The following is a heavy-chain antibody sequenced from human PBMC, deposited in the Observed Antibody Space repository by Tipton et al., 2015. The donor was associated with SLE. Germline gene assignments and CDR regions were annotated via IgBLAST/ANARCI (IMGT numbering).Heavy chain of an antibody. Sequence: SLRLSCTASGFTFSRHAMSWVRQAPGKGLEWVSGIIGSGGSTYYADSVKGRFTISRENSKNTPYLQMKSLRDEDTAVYYCGKDPPPNWRDAFDIWGQGAMVTVSS. CDR3: GKDPPPNWRDAFDI. J-gene: IGHJ3*02. V-gene: IGHV3-23*01. CDR2: IIGSGGST. D-gene: IGHD1-1*01. CDR1: GFTFSRHA.